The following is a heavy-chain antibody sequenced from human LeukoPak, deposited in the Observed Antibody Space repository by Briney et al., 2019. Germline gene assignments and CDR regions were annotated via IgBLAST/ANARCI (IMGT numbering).Heavy chain of an antibody. J-gene: IGHJ4*02. CDR1: GFTFTTFW. Sequence: GGSLRLSCAASGFTFTTFWMSWVRQAPGRGLEWVANIKQDGSARYYVDSVKGRFTISKDNAKNSLYPQMNSLRAEDTGVYYCAGSGWQVYLDYWGQGALVTVSS. CDR3: AGSGWQVYLDY. V-gene: IGHV3-7*01. D-gene: IGHD6-19*01. CDR2: IKQDGSAR.